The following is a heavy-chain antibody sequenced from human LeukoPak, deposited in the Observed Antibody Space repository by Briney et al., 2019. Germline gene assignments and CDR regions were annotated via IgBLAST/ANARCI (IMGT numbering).Heavy chain of an antibody. Sequence: GGSLRLSCAASGFTFSSYAMSWVRQAPGKGLEWVSAISGSGGITYYADSVKGRFTISRDNSKNTLYLQMNSLRAEDTAVYYCAKALFRGYCSGGSCYYFDYWGQGTLVTVSS. V-gene: IGHV3-23*01. D-gene: IGHD2-15*01. CDR1: GFTFSSYA. CDR2: ISGSGGIT. CDR3: AKALFRGYCSGGSCYYFDY. J-gene: IGHJ4*02.